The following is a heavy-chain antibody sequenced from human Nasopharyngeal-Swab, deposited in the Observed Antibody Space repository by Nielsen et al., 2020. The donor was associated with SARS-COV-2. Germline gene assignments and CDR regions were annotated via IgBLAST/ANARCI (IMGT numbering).Heavy chain of an antibody. CDR2: ISSSGSTI. V-gene: IGHV3-11*04. CDR1: GFTFSDYY. CDR3: ARKAGLLPYYMDV. Sequence: GESLKISCAAPGFTFSDYYMSWIRQAPGKGLEWVSYISSSGSTIYYADSVEGRFTISRDNAKNSLYLQMNSLRAEDTAVYYCARKAGLLPYYMDVWGKGTTVTVSS. D-gene: IGHD2-15*01. J-gene: IGHJ6*03.